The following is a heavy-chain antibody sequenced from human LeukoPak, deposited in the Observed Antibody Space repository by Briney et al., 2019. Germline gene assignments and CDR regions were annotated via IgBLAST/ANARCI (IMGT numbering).Heavy chain of an antibody. Sequence: GGSLRLSCAASGFTVSSNYMSWVRQAPGKGLEWVSTISASGPYYADAVRGRFTISRDNSRNTLNLQMDSLRAEDTAVYYCAKDHESDGYPCLDHWGLGTLVTVSS. CDR1: GFTVSSNY. J-gene: IGHJ4*02. D-gene: IGHD3-22*01. V-gene: IGHV3-53*01. CDR3: AKDHESDGYPCLDH. CDR2: ISASGP.